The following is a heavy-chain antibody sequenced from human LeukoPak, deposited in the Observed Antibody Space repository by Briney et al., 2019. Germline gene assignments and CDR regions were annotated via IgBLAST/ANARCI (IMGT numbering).Heavy chain of an antibody. Sequence: SETLSLTCTVSGGSISSYYWSWIRQPPGKWLEWIGYIYYSGSTNYTHSLKSRVTISVDTSKNQFSLKLSSVTAADTAVYYCVRGRSHFDYWGQGTLVIVSS. CDR3: VRGRSHFDY. CDR1: GGSISSYY. D-gene: IGHD3-16*02. CDR2: IYYSGST. V-gene: IGHV4-59*01. J-gene: IGHJ4*02.